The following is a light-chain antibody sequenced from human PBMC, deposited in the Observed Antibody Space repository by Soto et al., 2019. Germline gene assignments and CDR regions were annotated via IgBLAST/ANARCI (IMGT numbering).Light chain of an antibody. Sequence: EIVMTQSPATLSVSPGERATLSCRASQSVSSNLAWYKQKPGQAPRLLIYDASTRATGLPDRISGSGSGTEFTLTISSLQSEDFALYYCQQYNDWPLTFGGGTKVEIK. J-gene: IGKJ4*01. CDR2: DAS. V-gene: IGKV3-15*01. CDR1: QSVSSN. CDR3: QQYNDWPLT.